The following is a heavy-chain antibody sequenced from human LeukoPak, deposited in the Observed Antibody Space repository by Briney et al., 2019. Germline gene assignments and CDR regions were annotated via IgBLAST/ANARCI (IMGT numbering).Heavy chain of an antibody. CDR2: INHSGST. D-gene: IGHD1-7*01. V-gene: IGHV4-34*01. CDR1: GGSFSGYY. J-gene: IGHJ4*02. Sequence: SETLSLTCAVYGGSFSGYYWSWIRQPPGKGLEWIGEINHSGSTNYNPSLKSRVTISVDTSKNQFSLKLSSVPAADTAVYYCARARWYNGNYGPIYDYWGQGTLVTVSS. CDR3: ARARWYNGNYGPIYDY.